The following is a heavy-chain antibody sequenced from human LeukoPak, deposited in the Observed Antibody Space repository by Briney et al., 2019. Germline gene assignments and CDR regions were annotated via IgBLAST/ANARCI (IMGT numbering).Heavy chain of an antibody. V-gene: IGHV4-4*07. D-gene: IGHD5-18*01. CDR2: IYTSGST. CDR3: ARDGLYSYGYSYFDY. Sequence: SETLSLXCTVSGGSSTSYHWSWIRRPAGKGLESIGRIYTSGSTNYNPSLKSRVTMSVDTSKNQFSLKLSSVTAADTAVYYSARDGLYSYGYSYFDYWGQGTLVTVSS. J-gene: IGHJ4*02. CDR1: GGSSTSYH.